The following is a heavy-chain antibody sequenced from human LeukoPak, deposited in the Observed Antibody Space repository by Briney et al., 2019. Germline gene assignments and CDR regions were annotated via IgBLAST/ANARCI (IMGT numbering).Heavy chain of an antibody. CDR3: AKDRGMGTMIVVVGY. CDR1: GFTFSNYA. V-gene: IGHV3-23*01. J-gene: IGHJ4*02. CDR2: ISGSGGST. D-gene: IGHD3-22*01. Sequence: GGSLRLSCAASGFTFSNYAITWVRQAPGKGLELVSAISGSGGSTYYADSVKGRFTISRDNSKNTLYLQMNSLRAEDTAVYYCAKDRGMGTMIVVVGYWGQGTLVTVSS.